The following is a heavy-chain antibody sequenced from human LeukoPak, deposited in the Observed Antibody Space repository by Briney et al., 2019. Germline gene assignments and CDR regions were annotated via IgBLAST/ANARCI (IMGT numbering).Heavy chain of an antibody. CDR1: GYTFTGYY. V-gene: IGHV1-2*02. Sequence: ASVKVSCKASGYTFTGYYMHWVRQAAGQGLEGMGWINPNSGGTNYVQKFQGRVTKTRDTYIRTAYIELSRLRSDYTSVYYCARYLSPHTAMPSYLFHYWGQGTLVTVSS. J-gene: IGHJ4*02. CDR2: INPNSGGT. CDR3: ARYLSPHTAMPSYLFHY. D-gene: IGHD5-18*01.